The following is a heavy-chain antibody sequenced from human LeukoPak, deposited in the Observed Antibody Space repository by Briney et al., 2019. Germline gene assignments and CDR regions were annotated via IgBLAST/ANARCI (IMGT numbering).Heavy chain of an antibody. CDR2: INPNSGGT. Sequence: ASVKVSCKASGYTFTGYYMHWVRQAPGQGLEWMGWINPNSGGTNYAQKFKGRVTMTRDTSISTAYMELSRLRSDDTAVYYCARDPVGATGLGYWGQGTVVTVSS. J-gene: IGHJ4*02. D-gene: IGHD1-26*01. V-gene: IGHV1-2*02. CDR3: ARDPVGATGLGY. CDR1: GYTFTGYY.